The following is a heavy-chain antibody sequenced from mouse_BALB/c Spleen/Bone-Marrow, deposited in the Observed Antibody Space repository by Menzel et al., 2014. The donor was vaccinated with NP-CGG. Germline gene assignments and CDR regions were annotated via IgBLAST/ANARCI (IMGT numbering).Heavy chain of an antibody. CDR2: INPSNGRT. D-gene: IGHD2-1*01. V-gene: IGHV1S81*02. CDR3: ARSGNYYFDY. CDR1: GYTFTSYW. J-gene: IGHJ2*01. Sequence: QVQLQQPGAELVKPGASVKLSCKASGYTFTSYWMHWVKQRPGQGLEWIGEINPSNGRTNYNEKFKNKATLTVDKSSSTAYMQLSSLTSEDSAVYYCARSGNYYFDYWGQGTTLTVSS.